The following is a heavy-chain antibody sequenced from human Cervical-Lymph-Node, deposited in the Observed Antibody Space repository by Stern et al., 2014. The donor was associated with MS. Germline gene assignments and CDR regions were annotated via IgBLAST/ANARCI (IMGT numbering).Heavy chain of an antibody. CDR3: ARDDYGGNLMRPYYFDF. CDR2: ITQDGREA. CDR1: GFTFRGFW. Sequence: EVKLVESGGGLVQPGGSLRLSCIGSGFTFRGFWMSWMRQAPGKRLEWVASITQDGREADYVDSVKGRFSISRDNGKNVVFLQMNNLRVEDTATYYCARDDYGGNLMRPYYFDFWGRGTLVTVSS. D-gene: IGHD4-23*01. J-gene: IGHJ4*02. V-gene: IGHV3-7*03.